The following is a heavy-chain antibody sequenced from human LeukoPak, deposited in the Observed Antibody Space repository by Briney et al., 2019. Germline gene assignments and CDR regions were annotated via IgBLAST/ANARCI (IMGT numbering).Heavy chain of an antibody. V-gene: IGHV3-23*01. Sequence: GGSLRLSCTASGLIFRNYAMTWVRQAPRKGLEWVSTISGDGTETFYADSVKGRFTISRGNSKNTHYLQMSSLRAEDTGIYYCAKGGHYSFFDYWGQGTLVTVSS. J-gene: IGHJ4*02. D-gene: IGHD4-11*01. CDR3: AKGGHYSFFDY. CDR2: ISGDGTET. CDR1: GLIFRNYA.